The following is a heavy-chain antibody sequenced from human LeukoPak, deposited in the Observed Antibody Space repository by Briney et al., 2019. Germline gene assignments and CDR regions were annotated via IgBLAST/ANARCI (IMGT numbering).Heavy chain of an antibody. CDR2: IYYRGST. Sequence: PSETLSLTCTVSGGSISGYYWTWIRQPPGKGLEWIGFIYYRGSTNYNPSLKSRVTISLDTSRNQFSLKLSSVTAADTAAYYCARASHGSNSEFDYWGQGTLVTVSS. J-gene: IGHJ4*02. CDR3: ARASHGSNSEFDY. V-gene: IGHV4-59*01. D-gene: IGHD4-23*01. CDR1: GGSISGYY.